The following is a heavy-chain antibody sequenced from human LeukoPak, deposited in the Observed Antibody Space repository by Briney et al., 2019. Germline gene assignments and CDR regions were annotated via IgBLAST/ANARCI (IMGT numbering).Heavy chain of an antibody. V-gene: IGHV4-4*02. D-gene: IGHD3-22*01. Sequence: SGTLSLTCAVSGGSISSNNWWSWVRQPPGKGLEWIGEIYRTGSTNYNPSLKSRVTISVDKSKNQFSLKLSSVTAADTAVYYCARVALYESSGYNYFDYWGQGTLVTVSS. CDR2: IYRTGST. CDR1: GGSISSNNW. J-gene: IGHJ4*02. CDR3: ARVALYESSGYNYFDY.